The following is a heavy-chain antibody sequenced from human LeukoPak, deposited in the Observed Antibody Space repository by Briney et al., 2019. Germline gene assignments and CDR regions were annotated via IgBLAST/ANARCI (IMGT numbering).Heavy chain of an antibody. Sequence: GGSLRLSCAASGFTFSSYAMHWVRQAPGKGLEYVSAISSNGGSTYYANSVKGRFTISRDNAKNTLYLQMNSLRAEDTAVYYCARDRSMATRLWTPTDYWGQGTLVTVSS. CDR2: ISSNGGST. D-gene: IGHD6-6*01. CDR1: GFTFSSYA. CDR3: ARDRSMATRLWTPTDY. V-gene: IGHV3-64*01. J-gene: IGHJ4*02.